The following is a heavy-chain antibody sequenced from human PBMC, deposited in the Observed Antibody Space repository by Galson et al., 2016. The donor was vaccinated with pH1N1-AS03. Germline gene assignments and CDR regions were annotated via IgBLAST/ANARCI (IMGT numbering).Heavy chain of an antibody. J-gene: IGHJ4*02. D-gene: IGHD3-9*01. V-gene: IGHV4-61*01. CDR1: GDSVSGGTYY. CDR2: IYYTGIT. Sequence: ETLSLTCTVSGDSVSGGTYYWNWIRQPPGKGLEWIGYIYYTGITNYNPSLESRLTISIDRSKNQISLTLGSVTAADTAMYYCARNGVLTGYHATGRERVDHWGQGALVTVSA. CDR3: ARNGVLTGYHATGRERVDH.